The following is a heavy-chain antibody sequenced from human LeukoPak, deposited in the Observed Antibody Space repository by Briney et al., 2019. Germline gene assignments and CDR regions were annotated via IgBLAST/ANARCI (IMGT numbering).Heavy chain of an antibody. CDR2: IYTSGST. Sequence: PSETLSLTCTVSGGSISSGSYYWSWIRQPAGKGLEWIGRIYTSGSTNYNPSLKSRVTISVDTSKNQFSLKLSSVTAADTAVYYCARSAGYSSGWYLNFDYWGQGTLVTVSS. J-gene: IGHJ4*02. CDR3: ARSAGYSSGWYLNFDY. D-gene: IGHD6-19*01. CDR1: GGSISSGSYY. V-gene: IGHV4-61*02.